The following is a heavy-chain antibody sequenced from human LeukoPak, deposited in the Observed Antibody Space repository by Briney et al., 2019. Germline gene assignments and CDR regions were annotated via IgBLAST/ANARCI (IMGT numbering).Heavy chain of an antibody. J-gene: IGHJ3*01. CDR2: IKPGGSEK. CDR3: ATFRFLGT. CDR1: GFTFSGYP. D-gene: IGHD3-3*01. Sequence: PGKSLRLSCAASGFTFSGYPIHWVRQGPGKGLEWVANIKPGGSEKYYVDSVKGRFTISRDNAKNSLYLQMNSLRAEDTAVYYCATFRFLGTWGQGTMVTVSP. V-gene: IGHV3-7*03.